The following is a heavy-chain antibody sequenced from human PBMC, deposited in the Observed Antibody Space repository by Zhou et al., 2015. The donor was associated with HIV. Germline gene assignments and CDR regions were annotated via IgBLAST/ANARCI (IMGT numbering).Heavy chain of an antibody. J-gene: IGHJ4*02. CDR2: IIPIFGTA. V-gene: IGHV1-69*01. CDR3: ARDRDQYQLLSLFDF. D-gene: IGHD2-2*01. CDR1: GGTFSSYA. Sequence: QVQLVQSGAEVKKPGSSVKVSCKASGGTFSSYAISWVRQAPGQGLEWMGGIIPIFGTANYAPNFQGRITITADESTSTAYMELSSLRSEDTGVYYCARDRDQYQLLSLFDFWGQGTLVTVSS.